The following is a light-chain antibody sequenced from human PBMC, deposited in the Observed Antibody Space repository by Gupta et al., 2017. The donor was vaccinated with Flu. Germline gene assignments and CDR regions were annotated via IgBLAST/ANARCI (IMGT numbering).Light chain of an antibody. V-gene: IGKV2-28*01. J-gene: IGKJ1*01. CDR1: QSLLHSNGYHD. Sequence: VMPQSPLSLPVPPGEPASISCRSSQSLLHSNGYHDLDWYLQKPGQSPQRRIYLGSNRASGVPDRFSGSGAGTEGTLNISRVEAEECGVDYCMTASKPQWEFGQ. CDR3: MTASKPQWE. CDR2: LGS.